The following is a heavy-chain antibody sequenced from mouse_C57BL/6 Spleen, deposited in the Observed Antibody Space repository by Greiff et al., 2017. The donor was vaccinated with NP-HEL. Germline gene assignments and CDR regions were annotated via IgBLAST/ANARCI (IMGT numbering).Heavy chain of an antibody. V-gene: IGHV1-82*01. Sequence: VQLQQSGPELVKPGASVKISCKASGYAFSSSWMNWVKQRPGKGLEWIGRIYPGDGDTNYNGKFKGKATLTADKYSNTAYMQLSSLTSEDSAVYFWARWHYSGFDYWGQGTTLTVSS. CDR2: IYPGDGDT. D-gene: IGHD2-12*01. CDR1: GYAFSSSW. CDR3: ARWHYSGFDY. J-gene: IGHJ2*01.